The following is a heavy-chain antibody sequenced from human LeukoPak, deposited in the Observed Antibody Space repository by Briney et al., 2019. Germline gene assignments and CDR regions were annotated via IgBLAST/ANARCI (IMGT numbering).Heavy chain of an antibody. CDR2: FVPEHGET. CDR1: GHTLSELS. CDR3: TMKLWFLEWLPPGDY. V-gene: IGHV1-24*01. J-gene: IGHJ4*02. D-gene: IGHD3-3*01. Sequence: GASVKVSCKVSGHTLSELSMDWVRQAPGKGLEWVGNFVPEHGETRYAQKFQGRVTMTKDTSTETVYMELSSLKSDDTAIYYCTMKLWFLEWLPPGDYWGQGSLVTVSS.